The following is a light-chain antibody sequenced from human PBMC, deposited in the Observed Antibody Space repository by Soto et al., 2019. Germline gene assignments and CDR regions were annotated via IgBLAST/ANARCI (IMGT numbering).Light chain of an antibody. J-gene: IGKJ1*01. CDR3: QQYNSYDWT. CDR2: GAS. V-gene: IGKV3D-15*01. Sequence: TQSPATLYVSPGERATLSCRASQSLTSNLAWYQQRPGQAPRLLIYGASSRATGIPDRFSGSGSGTDFTLTISRLEPEDFATYYCQQYNSYDWTFGQGTKVDI. CDR1: QSLTSN.